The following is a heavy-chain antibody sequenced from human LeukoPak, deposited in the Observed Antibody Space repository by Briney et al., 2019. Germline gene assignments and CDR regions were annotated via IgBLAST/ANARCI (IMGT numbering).Heavy chain of an antibody. CDR2: IYENGGTT. J-gene: IGHJ4*02. D-gene: IGHD2-21*01. CDR1: GFTFRSHA. V-gene: IGHV3-23*01. Sequence: GGSLRLSCVGSGFTFRSHAMSWVRQAPEKGLEFVSGIYENGGTTYYADSVKGRFSISRDNSKNTLYLQMDSLRGEDTAVYYCAKGFRIGYSAHFDYWGQGALVTVSS. CDR3: AKGFRIGYSAHFDY.